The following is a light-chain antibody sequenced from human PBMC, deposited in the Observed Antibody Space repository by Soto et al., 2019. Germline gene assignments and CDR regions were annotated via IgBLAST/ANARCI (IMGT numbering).Light chain of an antibody. CDR3: KQRPERPPWT. V-gene: IGKV3-11*01. CDR1: QSIGLA. CDR2: DAS. Sequence: EIVLTQSPATLSLSPGERATLSCRASQSIGLAIAWYQHKPGQAPRLLIFDASQRATGIPARFRGSGSGTDFTLSISSLEPEDFAVYYCKQRPERPPWTFGHGTTGERK. J-gene: IGKJ1*01.